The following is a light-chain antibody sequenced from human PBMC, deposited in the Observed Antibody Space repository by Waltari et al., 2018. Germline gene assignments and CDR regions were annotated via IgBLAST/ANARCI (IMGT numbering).Light chain of an antibody. CDR1: QGISNL. Sequence: DIQMTQSPSSVSASIGDRVTITCRASQGISNLLAWYQQKPGKAPRLLIYDASTLRSGVPSRFSGSGYGTDFSLTISSLQPDDFATYSCLHVNSFPITFGGGTKVEIK. CDR2: DAS. CDR3: LHVNSFPIT. J-gene: IGKJ4*01. V-gene: IGKV1-12*01.